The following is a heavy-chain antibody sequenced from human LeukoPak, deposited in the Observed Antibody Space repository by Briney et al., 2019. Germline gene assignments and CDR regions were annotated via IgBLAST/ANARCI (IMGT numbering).Heavy chain of an antibody. D-gene: IGHD2-15*01. CDR3: ARVGYCSGGSCPTLFDY. V-gene: IGHV4-30-2*01. CDR2: IYHSGST. Sequence: SETLSLTCAVYGGSFSGYYWSWIRQPPGKGLEWIGYIYHSGSTYYNPSLKSRVTISVDRSKNQFSLKLSSVTAADTAVYYCARVGYCSGGSCPTLFDYWGQGTLVTVSS. J-gene: IGHJ4*02. CDR1: GGSFSGYY.